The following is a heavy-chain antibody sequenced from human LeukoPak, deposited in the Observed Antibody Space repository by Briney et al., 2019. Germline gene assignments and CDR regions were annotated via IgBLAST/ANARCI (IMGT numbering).Heavy chain of an antibody. Sequence: ASVKVSCKASGYTFTSYGISWVRQAPGQGLEWMGWISAYNGNTNHAQKLQGRVTMTTDTSTSTAYMELRSLRSDDTAVYYCARDPRGYYDFWSGYYTANWFDPWGQGTLVTVSS. CDR1: GYTFTSYG. J-gene: IGHJ5*02. D-gene: IGHD3-3*01. V-gene: IGHV1-18*01. CDR2: ISAYNGNT. CDR3: ARDPRGYYDFWSGYYTANWFDP.